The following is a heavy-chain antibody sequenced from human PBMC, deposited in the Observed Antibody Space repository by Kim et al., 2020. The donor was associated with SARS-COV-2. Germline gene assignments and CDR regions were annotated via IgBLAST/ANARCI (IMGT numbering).Heavy chain of an antibody. Sequence: GGSLRLSCAASGFSFSDSAMHWVRQASGKGLEWVGRIRSKANSYATTYAASGKGRFTISRDDSKKAAYLQMNSLKTEDTAVYYCTRVPGTPLAFWDAYDIWGQGTMVTVSS. CDR1: GFSFSDSA. CDR3: TRVPGTPLAFWDAYDI. CDR2: IRSKANSYAT. J-gene: IGHJ3*02. D-gene: IGHD3-3*02. V-gene: IGHV3-73*01.